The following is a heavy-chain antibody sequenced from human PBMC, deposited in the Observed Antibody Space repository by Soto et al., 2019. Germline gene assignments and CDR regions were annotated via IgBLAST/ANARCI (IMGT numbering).Heavy chain of an antibody. CDR1: GFTFSSYG. CDR2: ISYDGSNK. CDR3: AKEGGGSGSYGYYYYGMDV. V-gene: IGHV3-30*18. D-gene: IGHD3-10*01. J-gene: IGHJ6*02. Sequence: ESGGGVVQPGRSLRLSCAASGFTFSSYGMHWVRQAPGKGLEWVAVISYDGSNKYYADSVKGRFTISRDNSKNTLYLQMNSRRAEDTAVYYCAKEGGGSGSYGYYYYGMDVWGQGTTVTVSS.